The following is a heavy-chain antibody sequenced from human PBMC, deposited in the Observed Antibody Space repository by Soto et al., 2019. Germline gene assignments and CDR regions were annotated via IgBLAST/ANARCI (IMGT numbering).Heavy chain of an antibody. V-gene: IGHV3-20*04. J-gene: IGHJ3*01. CDR3: ARFLLGGYGGYGYVFDF. D-gene: IGHD5-12*01. CDR1: GFTFDDYG. CDR2: INWNGGST. Sequence: PGGSLRLSCAASGFTFDDYGMSWVRQAPGKGLEWVSGINWNGGSTGYADSVKGRFTISRDNAKNSLYLQMNSLRAEDTALYYCARFLLGGYGGYGYVFDFWGQGTLDPVSS.